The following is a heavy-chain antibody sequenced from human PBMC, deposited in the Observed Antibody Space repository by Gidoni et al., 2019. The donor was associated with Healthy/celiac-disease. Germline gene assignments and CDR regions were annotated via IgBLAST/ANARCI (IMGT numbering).Heavy chain of an antibody. Sequence: EVQLVESGGGLVKPGGSLRLSCAASGFTFSSYSMNWVRQAPGKGLEWVSSISSSSSDIYYADSVKGRFTISRDNAKNSLYLQMNSLRAEDTAVYYCARDLMGGGPTNYYGSGSYGSYYYGMDVWGQGTTVTVSS. CDR3: ARDLMGGGPTNYYGSGSYGSYYYGMDV. V-gene: IGHV3-21*01. D-gene: IGHD3-10*01. J-gene: IGHJ6*02. CDR1: GFTFSSYS. CDR2: ISSSSSDI.